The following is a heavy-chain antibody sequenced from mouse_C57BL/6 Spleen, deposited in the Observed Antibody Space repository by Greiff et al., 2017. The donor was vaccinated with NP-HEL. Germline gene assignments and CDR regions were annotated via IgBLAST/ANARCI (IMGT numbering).Heavy chain of an antibody. Sequence: QVQLQQSGAELVRPGASVTLSCKASGYTFTDYEMHWVKQAPVHGLEWIGAIDPETGGTAYNQKFKGKAILTADKSSSTAYMELRSLTSEDSAVYYCTSDGPMDYWGQGTSVTVSS. CDR2: IDPETGGT. CDR1: GYTFTDYE. J-gene: IGHJ4*01. D-gene: IGHD2-3*01. V-gene: IGHV1-15*01. CDR3: TSDGPMDY.